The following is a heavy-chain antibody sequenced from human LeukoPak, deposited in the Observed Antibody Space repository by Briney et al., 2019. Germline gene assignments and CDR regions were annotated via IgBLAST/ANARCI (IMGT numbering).Heavy chain of an antibody. CDR1: GYTFTGYY. CDR2: INPNSGGT. J-gene: IGHJ5*02. Sequence: ASVKVSCKASGYTFTGYYMHWVRQAPGQGLEWVGRINPNSGGTNYAQKFQGRVTMTRDTSISTAYMELSRLRSDDTAVYYCARERIAVAGTDPWGQGTLVTVSS. D-gene: IGHD6-19*01. V-gene: IGHV1-2*06. CDR3: ARERIAVAGTDP.